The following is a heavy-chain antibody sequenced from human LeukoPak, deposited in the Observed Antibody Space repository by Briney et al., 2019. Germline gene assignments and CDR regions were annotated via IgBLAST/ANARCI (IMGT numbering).Heavy chain of an antibody. CDR2: INAGNGNT. D-gene: IGHD3-10*01. CDR3: ARGITMVRGVIPFDY. J-gene: IGHJ4*02. V-gene: IGHV1-3*01. CDR1: GYTFTSYA. Sequence: ASVKVSCKASGYTFTSYAMHWVRQAPGQRLEWMGWINAGNGNTKYSQKFQGRVTITRDTSASTAYMELSSLRSDDTAVYYCARGITMVRGVIPFDYWGQGTLVTVSS.